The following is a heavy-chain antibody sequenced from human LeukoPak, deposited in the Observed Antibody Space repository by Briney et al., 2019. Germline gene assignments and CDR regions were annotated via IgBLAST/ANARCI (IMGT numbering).Heavy chain of an antibody. CDR2: ISGSGGST. J-gene: IGHJ4*02. CDR1: GFTFSSYA. Sequence: GGSLRLSCAASGFTFSSYAMSWVRQAPGQGLEWVSAISGSGGSTYYADSVKGRFTISRDNSKNTLYLQMNSLRAEDTAVYYCAKDTTNYYDSSGPFDYWGQGTLVTVSS. D-gene: IGHD3-22*01. V-gene: IGHV3-23*01. CDR3: AKDTTNYYDSSGPFDY.